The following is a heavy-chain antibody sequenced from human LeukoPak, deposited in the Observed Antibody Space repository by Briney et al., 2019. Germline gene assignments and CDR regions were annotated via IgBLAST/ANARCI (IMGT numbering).Heavy chain of an antibody. J-gene: IGHJ5*02. Sequence: SETLSLTCAVYGGSFSGYYWSWIRQPPGKGLEWIGEINHSGSTNYNPSLKSRVTISVDTSKNQFPLKLSSGTAADTAVYYCARAKTMTRLGWFDPWGQGTLVTVSS. V-gene: IGHV4-34*01. CDR3: ARAKTMTRLGWFDP. D-gene: IGHD3-22*01. CDR1: GGSFSGYY. CDR2: INHSGST.